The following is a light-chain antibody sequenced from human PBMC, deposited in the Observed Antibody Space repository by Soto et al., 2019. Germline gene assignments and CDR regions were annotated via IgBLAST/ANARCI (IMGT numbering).Light chain of an antibody. CDR2: GAS. CDR1: LSLSSSY. J-gene: IGKJ5*01. CDR3: QQRSNWPPVN. Sequence: EIVLTQSPGTLSMSPWERATLSCRSSLSLSSSYIAWYQQKPGQAPRLLIYGASSRATGIPDRFSGSGSGTDFTLTISSLEPEDFAVYYCQQRSNWPPVNFGQGTRLEIK. V-gene: IGKV3D-20*02.